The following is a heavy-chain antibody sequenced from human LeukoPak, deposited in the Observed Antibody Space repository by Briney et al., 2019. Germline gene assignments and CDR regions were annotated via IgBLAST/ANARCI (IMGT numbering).Heavy chain of an antibody. Sequence: PGGSLRLSCVVSGFTFSSYHMNWVRQAPGKGLEWVSSISTSSSSSYIYYADSVTGRFTISRDNAKNSLYLQMNSLRAEDTAVYYCARDNNGIMVAKDYWGQGTLVTVSS. D-gene: IGHD5-12*01. CDR2: ISTSSSSSYI. V-gene: IGHV3-21*01. CDR1: GFTFSSYH. J-gene: IGHJ4*02. CDR3: ARDNNGIMVAKDY.